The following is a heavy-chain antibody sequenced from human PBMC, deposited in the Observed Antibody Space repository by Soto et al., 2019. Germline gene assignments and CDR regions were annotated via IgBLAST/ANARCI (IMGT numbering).Heavy chain of an antibody. CDR1: GGTFSSYA. D-gene: IGHD3-22*01. V-gene: IGHV1-69*01. J-gene: IGHJ4*02. CDR2: LIPIFGTA. Sequence: QVQLVPSGAEVNKPGSSVKVSCKASGGTFSSYAISWVRQAPGQGLAWMGGLIPIFGTANYAQKFQGRVTITADEFTSTAYMELSSLRAEDTAVYYCATAAYDSSGYFYRNYFDYLGQVSVVTVSS. CDR3: ATAAYDSSGYFYRNYFDY.